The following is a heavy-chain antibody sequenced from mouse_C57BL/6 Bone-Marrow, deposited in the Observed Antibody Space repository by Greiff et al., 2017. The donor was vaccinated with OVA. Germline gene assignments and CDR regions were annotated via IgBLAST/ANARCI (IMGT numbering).Heavy chain of an antibody. CDR3: ARTKVGQGY. V-gene: IGHV1-61*01. CDR1: GYTFTSYW. Sequence: QVQLQQPGAELVRPGSSVKLSCKASGYTFTSYWMDWVKQRPGQGLEWIGNIYPSDSGTNYNQKFKDNATLTVDKSSSTAYMQLSSLTSEDSSVYYCARTKVGQGYWGQGTTLTVSS. CDR2: IYPSDSGT. J-gene: IGHJ2*01. D-gene: IGHD1-1*02.